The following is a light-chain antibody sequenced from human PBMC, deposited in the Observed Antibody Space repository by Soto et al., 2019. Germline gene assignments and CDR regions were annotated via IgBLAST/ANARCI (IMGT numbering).Light chain of an antibody. V-gene: IGKV3-15*01. Sequence: TQSPATLSVSPVERATLSGRASQSVSSNLAWYQQKPGQAPRLLIYGASTRATGIPARFSGSGSGTEFTLTISSLQSEDFAVYYCQQYNNWPQTFGQGTKVDI. J-gene: IGKJ1*01. CDR1: QSVSSN. CDR3: QQYNNWPQT. CDR2: GAS.